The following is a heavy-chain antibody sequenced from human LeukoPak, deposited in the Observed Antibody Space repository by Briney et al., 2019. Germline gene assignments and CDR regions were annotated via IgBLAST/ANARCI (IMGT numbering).Heavy chain of an antibody. V-gene: IGHV4-38-2*01. CDR1: GYSLCIGYS. CDR2: IYHRGRT. Sequence: RSETLSLTCAVCGYSLCIGYSWGWIGPPPGKGLDWIGSIYHRGRTYYNLSLKSRVTILGDAPKNTFSLKLSSVTAADTAVYYCARPGVREYFYYMDVWGKGTTVTVSS. CDR3: ARPGVREYFYYMDV. D-gene: IGHD3-10*01. J-gene: IGHJ6*03.